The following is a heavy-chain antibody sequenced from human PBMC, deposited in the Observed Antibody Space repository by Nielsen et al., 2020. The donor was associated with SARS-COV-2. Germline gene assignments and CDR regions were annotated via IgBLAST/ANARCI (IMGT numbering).Heavy chain of an antibody. CDR1: GGSLTYAS. V-gene: IGHV4-34*01. J-gene: IGHJ6*02. Sequence: GSLRLSCGVSGGSLTYASWNWLRQPPGKGLQWIGEIQHHGTTMYTSSLRSRVSISIDTSKNQFFLHLSSVTAADTAMYFRASGQNIGTHFYNTFLDVWGQGTTVTVSS. D-gene: IGHD2/OR15-2a*01. CDR3: ASGQNIGTHFYNTFLDV. CDR2: IQHHGTT.